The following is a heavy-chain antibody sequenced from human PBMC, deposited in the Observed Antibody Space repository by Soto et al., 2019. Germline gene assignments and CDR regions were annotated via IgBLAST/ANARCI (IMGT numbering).Heavy chain of an antibody. CDR2: GHYSGST. CDR1: GASISSHY. V-gene: IGHV4-59*11. D-gene: IGHD2-15*01. J-gene: IGHJ4*02. CDR3: ARAGAATLSDY. Sequence: SETLSLTCTVSGASISSHYWSWIRQPPGKGLEWIGYGHYSGSTNYNPSLKSRVTISVDTSKNQFSLKLSSVTAADTAVYYCARAGAATLSDYWGQGTLVTVSS.